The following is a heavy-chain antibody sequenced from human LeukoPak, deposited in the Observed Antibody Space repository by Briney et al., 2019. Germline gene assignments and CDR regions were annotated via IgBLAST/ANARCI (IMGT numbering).Heavy chain of an antibody. J-gene: IGHJ4*02. CDR1: GYTFTGYY. Sequence: ASVKVSCKASGYTFTGYYMHWVRQAPGQGLEWMGWINPNSGGTNYAQKFQGRVTMTRDTSISTAYIELSRLRSDDTAVYYCARLLSSYCSRWVEYWGQGTLVTVSS. V-gene: IGHV1-2*02. CDR3: ARLLSSYCSRWVEY. D-gene: IGHD5-18*01. CDR2: INPNSGGT.